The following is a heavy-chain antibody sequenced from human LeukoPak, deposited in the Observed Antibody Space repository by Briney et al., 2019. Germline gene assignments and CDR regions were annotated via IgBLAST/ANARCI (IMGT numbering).Heavy chain of an antibody. D-gene: IGHD2-15*01. CDR3: AKDQGYCSGGSCYLFDY. CDR1: GFTFGTSA. V-gene: IGHV3-23*01. Sequence: GGSLRLSCAASGFTFGTSAMSWVRQAPGKGLEWVSAISGSGGSTYYADSVKGRFTISRDNSKNTLYLQMNSLRAEDTAVYYCAKDQGYCSGGSCYLFDYWGQGTLVTVSS. J-gene: IGHJ4*02. CDR2: ISGSGGST.